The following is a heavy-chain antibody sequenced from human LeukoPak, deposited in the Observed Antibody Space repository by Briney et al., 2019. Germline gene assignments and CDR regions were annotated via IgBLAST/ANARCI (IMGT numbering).Heavy chain of an antibody. Sequence: GGTLRLSCAASGFTFSSYSMNWVRQAPGKGLEWVSFISSSSAHINYADSEKGRFTISRDNPRNSLYLQMNSLRAEDTAVYYCARGQEYDRSGYFHVNFWGQGTLVTVSS. CDR1: GFTFSSYS. CDR3: ARGQEYDRSGYFHVNF. V-gene: IGHV3-48*01. J-gene: IGHJ4*02. D-gene: IGHD3-22*01. CDR2: ISSSSAHI.